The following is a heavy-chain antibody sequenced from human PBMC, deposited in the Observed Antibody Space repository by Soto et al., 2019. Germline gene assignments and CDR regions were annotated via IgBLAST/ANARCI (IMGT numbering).Heavy chain of an antibody. Sequence: EVPLVESGGGLVQPGGSLRLSCAASGFTVSSNYMSWVRQAPGKGLEWVSVIYSGGSTYYADSVKGRFTISRDNSKNTLYLQMNSLRAEDTAVYYCAREYSSSWYDYWGQGTLVTVSS. D-gene: IGHD6-13*01. CDR2: IYSGGST. J-gene: IGHJ4*02. CDR3: AREYSSSWYDY. CDR1: GFTVSSNY. V-gene: IGHV3-66*01.